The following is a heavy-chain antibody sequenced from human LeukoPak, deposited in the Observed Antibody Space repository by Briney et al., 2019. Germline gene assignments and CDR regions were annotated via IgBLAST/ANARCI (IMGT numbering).Heavy chain of an antibody. D-gene: IGHD3-22*01. V-gene: IGHV3-9*03. CDR1: GFTFDDYA. CDR3: AKGGDYYYVSSGYYSAFDI. CDR2: ISWISGSI. J-gene: IGHJ3*02. Sequence: GGCLRLSCAASGFTFDDYAMRWVRQAPGKGLGWVSGISWISGSIGYADSVKGRFTISRDNAKNSLYLQMNSLRAEDMALYYCAKGGDYYYVSSGYYSAFDIWGQGTMVTVSS.